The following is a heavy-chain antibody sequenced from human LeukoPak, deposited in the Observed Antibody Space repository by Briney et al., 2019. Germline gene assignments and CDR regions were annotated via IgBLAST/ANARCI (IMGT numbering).Heavy chain of an antibody. CDR1: GGSISIYY. CDR3: ARGPGFLA. CDR2: IYTSGST. Sequence: SETLSLTCTVSGGSISIYYWSWIRQPPGKGLEWIGYIYTSGSTNYNPSLRSRVTMSVNTSKNQFSLNLTSVTAADTAVYYCARGPGFLAWGQGTLVTVSS. J-gene: IGHJ5*02. D-gene: IGHD2/OR15-2a*01. V-gene: IGHV4-4*09.